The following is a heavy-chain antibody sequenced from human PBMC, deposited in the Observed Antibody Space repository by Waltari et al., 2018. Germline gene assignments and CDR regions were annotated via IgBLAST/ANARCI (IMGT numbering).Heavy chain of an antibody. Sequence: FSSYVMHWVRQAPGKELEWVSSISDAGGRIYYADSVKGRFTISRDNSKNTLFLQMNSLRADDTAVYYCGRAAGIDFWGQGTLVTVSS. CDR3: GRAAGIDF. CDR1: FSSYV. V-gene: IGHV3-23*01. CDR2: ISDAGGRI. J-gene: IGHJ4*02.